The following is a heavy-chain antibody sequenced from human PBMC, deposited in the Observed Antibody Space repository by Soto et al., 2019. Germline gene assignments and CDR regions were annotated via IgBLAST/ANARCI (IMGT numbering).Heavy chain of an antibody. Sequence: EVQLVESGGGLVQPGRSLRLSCAASGFTFDDYAMHWVRQAPGKGLEWVSGISWNSGSIGYADSVKGRFTISRDNAKNSLYLQVNSLRAEDTALYYCAKDPGGGSLCDYWGQGTLVTVSS. CDR2: ISWNSGSI. V-gene: IGHV3-9*01. D-gene: IGHD1-26*01. CDR3: AKDPGGGSLCDY. CDR1: GFTFDDYA. J-gene: IGHJ4*02.